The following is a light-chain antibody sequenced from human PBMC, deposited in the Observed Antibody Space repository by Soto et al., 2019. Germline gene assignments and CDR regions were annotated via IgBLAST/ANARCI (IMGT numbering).Light chain of an antibody. CDR1: SSNIGAGYD. J-gene: IGLJ2*01. CDR2: GNS. CDR3: QSYDSSLSGVV. V-gene: IGLV1-40*01. Sequence: VLTKPPSVSGAPGQRVTISCTGSSSNIGAGYDVHWYQQLPGTAPKLLIYGNSNRPSGVPDRFSGSKSGTSASLAITGLQAEDEADYYCQSYDSSLSGVVFGGGTKLTVL.